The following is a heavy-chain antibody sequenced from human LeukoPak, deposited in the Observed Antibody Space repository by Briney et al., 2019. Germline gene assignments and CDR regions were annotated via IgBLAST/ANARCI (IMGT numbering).Heavy chain of an antibody. D-gene: IGHD3-10*01. CDR3: ARDLRGWFGEPYDAFDI. CDR2: IYTSGST. V-gene: IGHV4-4*07. Sequence: PSETLSLTCTVSGGSISSYYWSWIRQPAGKGLEWIGRIYTSGSTNYNPSLKSRVTMSVDTSKNQFSLKLSPVTAADTAVYYCARDLRGWFGEPYDAFDIWGQGTMVTVSS. CDR1: GGSISSYY. J-gene: IGHJ3*02.